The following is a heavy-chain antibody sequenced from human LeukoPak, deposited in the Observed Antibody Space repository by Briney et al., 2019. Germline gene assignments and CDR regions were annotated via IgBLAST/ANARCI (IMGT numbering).Heavy chain of an antibody. CDR1: GYTFTGYY. CDR3: ARVSLWRYDFDY. Sequence: ASVKVSCKASGYTFTGYYMHWVRQAPGQGLGWMGWINPNSGGTNYAQKFQGRVTMTRDTSITTAYMELSGLRSDDTAVYYCARVSLWRYDFDYWGQGILVTVSS. CDR2: INPNSGGT. V-gene: IGHV1-2*02. J-gene: IGHJ4*02. D-gene: IGHD3-10*01.